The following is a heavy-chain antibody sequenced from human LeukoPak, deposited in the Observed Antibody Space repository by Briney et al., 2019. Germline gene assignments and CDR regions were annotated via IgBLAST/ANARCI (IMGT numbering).Heavy chain of an antibody. CDR3: ARRMKLAAKGDAFDI. Sequence: PSETLFLTCTVSGDSINSDYWNWIRQPPGKGLEWVGFIYYSGSTNYNPSLKSRVTISVDTSRKQFSLKLNSVTAADTAVYYCARRMKLAAKGDAFDIWGQGTMVTVSS. CDR2: IYYSGST. CDR1: GDSINSDY. J-gene: IGHJ3*02. V-gene: IGHV4-59*08. D-gene: IGHD2-15*01.